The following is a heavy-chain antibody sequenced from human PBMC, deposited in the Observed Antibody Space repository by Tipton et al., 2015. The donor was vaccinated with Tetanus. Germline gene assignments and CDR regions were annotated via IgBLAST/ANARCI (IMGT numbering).Heavy chain of an antibody. J-gene: IGHJ5*01. CDR1: GGSMRSYY. CDR2: INHSGTS. V-gene: IGHV4-34*01. Sequence: TLSLTCTVSGGSMRSYYWSWIRQPPGKGLEWIGEINHSGTSNHNPSLKNRVTTSVDTSKNHFFLQLSSVTAADTAVYYCARGRLTYYYDSGSRGWFEFWGQGTPVIVSS. D-gene: IGHD3-10*01. CDR3: ARGRLTYYYDSGSRGWFEF.